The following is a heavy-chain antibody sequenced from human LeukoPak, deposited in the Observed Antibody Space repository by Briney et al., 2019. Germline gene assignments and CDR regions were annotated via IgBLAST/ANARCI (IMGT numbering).Heavy chain of an antibody. V-gene: IGHV4-4*08. D-gene: IGHD3-10*01. Sequence: SETLSLTCTVSGGSISTYYWNWIRQPPGKGLEWIGYIYTSGSTNYNPSLKSRVTMSVDTSKNQFSLKLSSVTAADTAVYYCAKDMYYYGSGSYYRHASVSSNWGQGTLVTVSS. CDR2: IYTSGST. CDR3: AKDMYYYGSGSYYRHASVSSN. CDR1: GGSISTYY. J-gene: IGHJ4*02.